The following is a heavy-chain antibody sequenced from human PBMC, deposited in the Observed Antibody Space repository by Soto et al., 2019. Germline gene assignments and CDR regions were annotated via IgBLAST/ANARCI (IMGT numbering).Heavy chain of an antibody. D-gene: IGHD6-13*01. CDR1: GFSIRSSSYY. CDR2: IYYSGST. CDR3: ARIGSSWQHYPMDV. V-gene: IGHV4-39*01. Sequence: SETLSLTCTVSGFSIRSSSYYWGWIRQPPGKGLEWIGSIYYSGSTYYNPSVQSRLTIDVDTSKHQFSLKLTSVTAADTAVYYCARIGSSWQHYPMDVWGPGTKVTVYS. J-gene: IGHJ6*02.